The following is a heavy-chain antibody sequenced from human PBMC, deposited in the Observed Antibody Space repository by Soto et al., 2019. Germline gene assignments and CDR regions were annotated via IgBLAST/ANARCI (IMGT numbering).Heavy chain of an antibody. V-gene: IGHV4-39*01. J-gene: IGHJ3*02. Sequence: QLQLQESGPGLVKPSETLSLTCTVSGGSISSSSYYWGWIRQPPGKGLEWIGSIYYSGSTYYNPSLKSRVTISVDTSKNQFSLKLSSVTTADTAVYYCFTRAAAGTYGVPFDIWGQGTMVTVSS. D-gene: IGHD6-13*01. CDR3: FTRAAAGTYGVPFDI. CDR1: GGSISSSSYY. CDR2: IYYSGST.